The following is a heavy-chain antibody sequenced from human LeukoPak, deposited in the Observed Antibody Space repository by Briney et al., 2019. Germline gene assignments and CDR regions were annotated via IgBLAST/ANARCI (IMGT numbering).Heavy chain of an antibody. V-gene: IGHV1-2*04. CDR1: GYTFTCYY. CDR2: INPNSGGT. D-gene: IGHD6-19*01. Sequence: GASVKVSCKASGYTFTCYYMHWVRQAPGQGLEWMGWINPNSGGTNYAQKFQGWVTMTRDTSISTAYMELSRLRSDDTAVYYCARVSGWYEAWDYFDYWGQGTLVTVSS. CDR3: ARVSGWYEAWDYFDY. J-gene: IGHJ4*02.